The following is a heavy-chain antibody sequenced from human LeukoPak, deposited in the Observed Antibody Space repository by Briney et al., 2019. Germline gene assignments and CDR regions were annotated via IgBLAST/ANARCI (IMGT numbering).Heavy chain of an antibody. V-gene: IGHV3-21*01. CDR2: ISSSSSYI. CDR1: GFTFSSYS. D-gene: IGHD2-15*01. CDR3: AREGVVQPHDY. J-gene: IGHJ4*02. Sequence: GGSLRLSCAASGFTFSSYSMNWVRQAPGKGLEWVSSISSSSSYIYYADSVKGRFTISRDNAKNSLYLQMNSLRAEDTAVYYCAREGVVQPHDYWGQGTLVTVSS.